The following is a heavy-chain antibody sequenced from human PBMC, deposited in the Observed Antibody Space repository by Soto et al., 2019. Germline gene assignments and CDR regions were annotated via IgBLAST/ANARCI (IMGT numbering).Heavy chain of an antibody. CDR2: ISYDGSNK. CDR1: GFTFSSYA. V-gene: IGHV3-30-3*01. D-gene: IGHD3-10*01. Sequence: QVQLVESGGGVVQPGRSLRLSCAASGFTFSSYAMHWVRQAPGKGLEWVAVISYDGSNKYYADSVKGRFTISRDNSKNTLYLQMNSLRAEDTAVYYCARDYGLNTMVRGVLDVWGQGTTVTVSS. J-gene: IGHJ6*02. CDR3: ARDYGLNTMVRGVLDV.